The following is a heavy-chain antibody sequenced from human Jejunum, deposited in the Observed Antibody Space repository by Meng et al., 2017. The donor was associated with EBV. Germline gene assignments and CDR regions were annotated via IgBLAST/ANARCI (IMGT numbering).Heavy chain of an antibody. CDR3: ARSGAIIGVQGAPDY. D-gene: IGHD3-3*01. CDR1: GGSFGGYF. Sequence: VQLQQWGAGLLKPSETLSLTCAVSGGSFGGYFWTWIRQAPGKGLEWTGEINQVGSTNYNPSLKSRVTVSVDTSNIQFSLKVTSVTAADTAVYYCARSGAIIGVQGAPDYWGQGTLVTVSS. J-gene: IGHJ4*02. V-gene: IGHV4-34*01. CDR2: INQVGST.